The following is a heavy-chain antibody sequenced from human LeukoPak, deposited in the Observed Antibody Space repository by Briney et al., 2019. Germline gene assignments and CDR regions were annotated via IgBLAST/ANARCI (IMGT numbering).Heavy chain of an antibody. CDR2: IRSKPNSYAT. V-gene: IGHV3-73*01. J-gene: IGHJ6*04. D-gene: IGHD1-1*01. CDR1: VFTFSGSA. CDR3: TRHDKLDPPV. Sequence: GGSLRLSYAASVFTFSGSAMQWVRQAAGKGLEGVGRIRSKPNSYATAYAPSVKGRFTISRDDSKNTAYLEMNSLKTDDRAVYYCTRHDKLDPPVWGKGTTVTVSS.